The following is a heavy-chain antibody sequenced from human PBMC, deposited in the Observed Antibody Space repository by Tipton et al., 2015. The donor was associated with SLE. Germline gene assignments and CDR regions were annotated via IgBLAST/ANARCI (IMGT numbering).Heavy chain of an antibody. J-gene: IGHJ6*03. CDR2: FTRSGGT. CDR3: AKIMRGPSFYYYYMDV. D-gene: IGHD3-10*01. CDR1: SGSFSDYW. Sequence: TLSLTCAAYSGSFSDYWWSWFRQPPGKGLEWIGEFTRSGGTNYNPSLKSRVSISADRSKNQFSLKLRSVTAADTSVYYCAKIMRGPSFYYYYMDVWGKGTTVTVSS. V-gene: IGHV4-34*01.